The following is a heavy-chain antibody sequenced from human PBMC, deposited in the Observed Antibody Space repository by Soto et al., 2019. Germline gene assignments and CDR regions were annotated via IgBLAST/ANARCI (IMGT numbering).Heavy chain of an antibody. V-gene: IGHV1-69*08. J-gene: IGHJ2*01. D-gene: IGHD6-13*01. Sequence: QVQLVQSGAEVKKPGSSVKVSCKASGGTFSSYTISWVRQAPGQGLEWMGRIIPILGIANYAQKFQGRVTITAEKSTSTAYMELSSLRSDDTAVYYCAKDEEAARLDWYFDLWGRGTLVTVSS. CDR3: AKDEEAARLDWYFDL. CDR2: IIPILGIA. CDR1: GGTFSSYT.